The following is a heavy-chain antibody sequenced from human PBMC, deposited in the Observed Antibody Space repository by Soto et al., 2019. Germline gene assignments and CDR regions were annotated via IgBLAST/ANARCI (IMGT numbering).Heavy chain of an antibody. J-gene: IGHJ3*01. CDR2: ISASGSRT. CDR1: GFTFGNYA. CDR3: GKDPNGDYVGGFEF. Sequence: GGSLRLSCATSGFTFGNYAMRWVRQAPGKGLEWVSGISASGSRTFYADSVKGRFTVSRDFSKNTLSRQMDSLRAEDTAVYFCGKDPNGDYVGGFEFWGPGTMVTVSS. D-gene: IGHD4-17*01. V-gene: IGHV3-23*01.